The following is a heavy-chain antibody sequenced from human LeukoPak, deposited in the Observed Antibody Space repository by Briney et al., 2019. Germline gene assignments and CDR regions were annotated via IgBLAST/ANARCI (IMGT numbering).Heavy chain of an antibody. CDR1: GITLSNYG. CDR2: ISDSGGRT. CDR3: AKRGVVIRVILVGFHKEAYYFDS. D-gene: IGHD3-22*01. J-gene: IGHJ4*02. V-gene: IGHV3-23*01. Sequence: GGSLRLSCAVSGITLSNYGMSWVRQAPGKGLEWVAGISDSGGRTDYADSVKGRFTISRDNPKNTLYLQMNSLRAEDTAVYFCAKRGVVIRVILVGFHKEAYYFDSWGQGALVTVS.